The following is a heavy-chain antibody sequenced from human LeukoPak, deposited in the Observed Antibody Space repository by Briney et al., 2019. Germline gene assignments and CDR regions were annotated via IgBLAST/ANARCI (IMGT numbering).Heavy chain of an antibody. CDR3: ARDASTGFDY. V-gene: IGHV4-34*01. D-gene: IGHD2-8*02. Sequence: SETLSLTCAVYGGSFSGYYWSWIRQPPGKGLEWIGEINHSGSTNYNPSLKSRVTISVDTSKNQFSLKLSSVTAADTAVYYCARDASTGFDYWGQGTLVTVSS. J-gene: IGHJ4*02. CDR1: GGSFSGYY. CDR2: INHSGST.